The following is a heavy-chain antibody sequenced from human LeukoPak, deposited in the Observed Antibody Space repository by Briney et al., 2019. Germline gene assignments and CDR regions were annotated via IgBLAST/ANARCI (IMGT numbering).Heavy chain of an antibody. CDR2: IYYSGNT. V-gene: IGHV4-59*08. J-gene: IGHJ4*02. CDR1: GCSISSYY. CDR3: ARRTAFWSGFVY. Sequence: SETLSLTCTVSGCSISSYYWSWIRQPPGKRLEWIGYIYYSGNTNYNPPHKSRLTISLDTSRKQFSLKLSSVTAADTAVYYCARRTAFWSGFVYWGQGILVTVSS. D-gene: IGHD3-3*01.